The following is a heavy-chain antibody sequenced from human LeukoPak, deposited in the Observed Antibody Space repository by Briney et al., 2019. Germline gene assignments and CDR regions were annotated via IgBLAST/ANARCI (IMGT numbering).Heavy chain of an antibody. Sequence: VASVTVSCTASGYTFTIYGISWVRQAPGQGLEWMGWISAYNGNTNYAQKLQGRVTMTTDTSTSTAYMELRSLRSDDTAVYYCARGTQWEPFFDYWGQGTLVTVSS. J-gene: IGHJ4*02. V-gene: IGHV1-18*01. CDR2: ISAYNGNT. CDR1: GYTFTIYG. CDR3: ARGTQWEPFFDY. D-gene: IGHD1-26*01.